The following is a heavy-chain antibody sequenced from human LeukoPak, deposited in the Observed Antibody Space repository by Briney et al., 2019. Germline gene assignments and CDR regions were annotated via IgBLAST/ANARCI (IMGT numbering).Heavy chain of an antibody. CDR1: GFTFSNYG. J-gene: IGHJ4*02. Sequence: GGSLRLSCAASGFTFSNYGMHWVRRAPGKGLEWVAFIRFDGNNKYYVDSVKGRFTISRDNSKNTLYLQMNSLRAEDTAVYYCARNPPYSSYDYWGQGTLVTVSS. CDR2: IRFDGNNK. V-gene: IGHV3-30*02. CDR3: ARNPPYSSYDY. D-gene: IGHD6-13*01.